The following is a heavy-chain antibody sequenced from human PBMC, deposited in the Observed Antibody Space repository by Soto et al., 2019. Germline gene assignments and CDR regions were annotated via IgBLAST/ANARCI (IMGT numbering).Heavy chain of an antibody. J-gene: IGHJ6*02. V-gene: IGHV3-30*18. Sequence: SLRLSCAASGFTFSSYGMHWVRQAPGKGLEWVAVISYDGSNKYYADSVKGRFTISRDNSKNTLYLQMNRLRAEDTAVYYCAKANPRLWLPGYYYYALDVSGQ. CDR1: GFTFSSYG. CDR2: ISYDGSNK. CDR3: AKANPRLWLPGYYYYALDV. D-gene: IGHD5-12*01.